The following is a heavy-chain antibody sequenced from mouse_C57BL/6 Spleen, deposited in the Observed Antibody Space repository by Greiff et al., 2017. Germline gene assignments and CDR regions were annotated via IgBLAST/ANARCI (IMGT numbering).Heavy chain of an antibody. J-gene: IGHJ2*01. D-gene: IGHD1-1*01. CDR2: IYPRSGNT. CDR3: ATSGLITTVVATVYFDC. Sequence: QVQLKEPGAELARPGASVKLSCKASGYTFTSSGISWVKQRPGQGLEWIGEIYPRSGNTYYNEKFKGKATLTADKSSSTAYMERRSLTSEDSAVYFCATSGLITTVVATVYFDCWGQGTTLTVSS. V-gene: IGHV1-81*01. CDR1: GYTFTSSG.